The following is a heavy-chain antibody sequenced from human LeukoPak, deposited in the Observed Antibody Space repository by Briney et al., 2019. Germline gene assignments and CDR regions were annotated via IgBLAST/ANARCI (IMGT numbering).Heavy chain of an antibody. J-gene: IGHJ4*02. CDR2: VHHDGSER. V-gene: IGHV3-30*02. D-gene: IGHD3-22*01. CDR3: ATGSGYYYDH. Sequence: GGSLKLSCAASGFTFSNYYMHWVRQAPGKGLEWVAVVHHDGSERYYADSVKGRFTISRDNSKNTLYVQMDSLRVEDTAVYYCATGSGYYYDHWGQGTLVTVSS. CDR1: GFTFSNYY.